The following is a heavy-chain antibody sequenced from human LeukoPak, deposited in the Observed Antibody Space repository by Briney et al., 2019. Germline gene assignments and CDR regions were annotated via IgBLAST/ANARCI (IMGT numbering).Heavy chain of an antibody. CDR3: ARGGGYYYFDY. J-gene: IGHJ4*02. CDR2: IKQDGSEK. Sequence: PGGSLRLSCAASGFTVSNKYMNWVRQAPGKGLEWVANIKQDGSEKYYVDSVKGRFTISRDNAKNSLYLQMNSLRAEDTTVYYCARGGGYYYFDYWGQGTLVTVSS. V-gene: IGHV3-7*01. CDR1: GFTVSNKY. D-gene: IGHD3-22*01.